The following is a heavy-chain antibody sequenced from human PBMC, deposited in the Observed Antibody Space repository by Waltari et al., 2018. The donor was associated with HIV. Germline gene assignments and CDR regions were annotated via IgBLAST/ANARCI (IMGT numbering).Heavy chain of an antibody. CDR2: IYTSGST. CDR3: ARYYCSGGSCSDY. CDR1: GGSISSGQYH. V-gene: IGHV4-61*02. J-gene: IGHJ4*02. Sequence: QVQLQESGPGLVKPSQTLSLTCTDSGGSISSGQYHWSWIRPPAGKGLEWIGRIYTSGSTNYNPSLKSRVTISVDTSKNQFSLKLSSVTAADTAVYYCARYYCSGGSCSDYWGQGTLVTVSS. D-gene: IGHD2-15*01.